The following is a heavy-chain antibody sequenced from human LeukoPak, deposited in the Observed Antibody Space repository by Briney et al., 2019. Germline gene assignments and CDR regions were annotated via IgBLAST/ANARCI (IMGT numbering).Heavy chain of an antibody. Sequence: GGSLRLSCAASGFTFSSYSMNWVRQAPGKGLEWVSDISGSGGSTYYADSVKGRFTISRDNFKNSLYLQMNSLRAEDTAVYYCAKYPDHIVVVIASLFDYWGQGTLVTVSS. CDR1: GFTFSSYS. J-gene: IGHJ4*02. CDR3: AKYPDHIVVVIASLFDY. V-gene: IGHV3-23*01. D-gene: IGHD2-21*01. CDR2: ISGSGGST.